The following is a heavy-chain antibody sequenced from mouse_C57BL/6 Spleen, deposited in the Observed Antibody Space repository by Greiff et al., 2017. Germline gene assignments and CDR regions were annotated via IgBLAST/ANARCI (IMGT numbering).Heavy chain of an antibody. Sequence: QVQLQQPGAELVRPGSSVKLSCKASGYTFTSYWMHWVKQRPIQGLEWIGNIDPSDSETHYNQKFKDKATLTVDKSSSTAYMQLSSLTSEDSAVYYCARCPFITTGVAPNWYFDVWGTGTTVTVSS. CDR1: GYTFTSYW. D-gene: IGHD1-1*01. CDR2: IDPSDSET. V-gene: IGHV1-52*01. CDR3: ARCPFITTGVAPNWYFDV. J-gene: IGHJ1*03.